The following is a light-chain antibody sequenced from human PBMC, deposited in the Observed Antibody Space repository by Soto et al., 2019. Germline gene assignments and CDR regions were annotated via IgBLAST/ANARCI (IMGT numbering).Light chain of an antibody. Sequence: EILLTQSPGTFTLTPGERSSLCGSASQTVSSSSLIWYQQKPGQAPRLLIYGASSRATGIPDRFSGSGSGTDLTLTISRLEPQDFAVYYCQQYGSSPLTFGGGTKVDIK. J-gene: IGKJ4*01. CDR1: QTVSSSS. CDR3: QQYGSSPLT. CDR2: GAS. V-gene: IGKV3-20*01.